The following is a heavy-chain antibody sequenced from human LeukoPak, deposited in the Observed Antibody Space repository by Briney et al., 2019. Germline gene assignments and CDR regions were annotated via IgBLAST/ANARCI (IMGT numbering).Heavy chain of an antibody. D-gene: IGHD6-6*01. Sequence: SETLSLTCTVSGGSISSYYWSWIRQPPGKGLEWIGYIYYSGSTNYNPSLKSRVTISVDTSKNQFSLKLSSVTAADTAVYCARRGASSSEEYWGQGTLVIVSS. CDR1: GGSISSYY. CDR3: ARRGASSSEEY. V-gene: IGHV4-59*01. J-gene: IGHJ4*02. CDR2: IYYSGST.